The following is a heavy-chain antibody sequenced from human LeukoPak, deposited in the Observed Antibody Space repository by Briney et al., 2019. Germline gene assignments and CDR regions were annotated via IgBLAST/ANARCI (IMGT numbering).Heavy chain of an antibody. J-gene: IGHJ5*02. Sequence: SETLSLTCAVYGGSFSGYYWSWIRQPPGKGLEWIGEINHSGSTYYNPSLKSRVTISVDTSKNQFSLKLSSVTAADTAVYYCARVPRNCSSTSCYESTKPNWFDPWGQGTLVTVSS. V-gene: IGHV4-34*01. CDR3: ARVPRNCSSTSCYESTKPNWFDP. CDR1: GGSFSGYY. D-gene: IGHD2-2*01. CDR2: INHSGST.